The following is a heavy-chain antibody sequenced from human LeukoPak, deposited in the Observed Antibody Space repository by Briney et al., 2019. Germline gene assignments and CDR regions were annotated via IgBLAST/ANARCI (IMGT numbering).Heavy chain of an antibody. Sequence: ASVKVSCKVSGYTLTELSMHWVRQAPGKGLEWMGGFDPEDGETIYAQKFQGRVTMTEDTSTDTAYMELSSQRSEDTAVYYCATAGIQLWLRYFDYWGQGTLVTVSS. CDR2: FDPEDGET. CDR1: GYTLTELS. V-gene: IGHV1-24*01. CDR3: ATAGIQLWLRYFDY. J-gene: IGHJ4*02. D-gene: IGHD5-18*01.